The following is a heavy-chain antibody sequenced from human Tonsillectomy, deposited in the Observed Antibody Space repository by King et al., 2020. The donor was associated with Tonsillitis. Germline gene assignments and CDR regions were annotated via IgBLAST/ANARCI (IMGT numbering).Heavy chain of an antibody. Sequence: VQLVESGGGLVKPGGSLRLSCAASGFTFSSYSMNWVRQAPGKGLEWVSSISSSSSYIYYADSVKGRFTISRDNAKNSLYLQMNSLRAEDTAVYYCAVGDWALWFGEFSVGPPDDYWGQGTLVTVSS. D-gene: IGHD3-10*01. J-gene: IGHJ4*02. CDR1: GFTFSSYS. CDR2: ISSSSSYI. V-gene: IGHV3-21*01. CDR3: AVGDWALWFGEFSVGPPDDY.